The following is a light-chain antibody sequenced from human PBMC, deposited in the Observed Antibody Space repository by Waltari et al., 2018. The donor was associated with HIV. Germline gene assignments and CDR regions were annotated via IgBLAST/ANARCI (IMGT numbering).Light chain of an antibody. CDR1: KLGDKY. Sequence: SYDLTQPPSVSVSPGQPANIPCPGDKLGDKYACWYQRKPGQSPVLVIYQDTKRPSGIPERFSGSNSGNTASLTISGTQAMDEADYYCQAWDSSTCVFGGGTKLTV. CDR3: QAWDSSTCV. J-gene: IGLJ2*01. CDR2: QDT. V-gene: IGLV3-1*01.